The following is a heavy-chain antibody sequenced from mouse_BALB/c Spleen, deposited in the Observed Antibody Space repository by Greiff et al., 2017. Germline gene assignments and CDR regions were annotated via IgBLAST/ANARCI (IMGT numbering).Heavy chain of an antibody. Sequence: VQLKESGAELVRPGALVKLSCKASGFNIKDYYMHWVKQRPEQGLEWIGWIDPENGNTIYDPKFQGKASITADTSSNTAYLQLSSLTSEDTAVYYCARFITTVGYAMDYWGQGTSVTVSS. CDR3: ARFITTVGYAMDY. CDR1: GFNIKDYY. J-gene: IGHJ4*01. CDR2: IDPENGNT. D-gene: IGHD1-1*01. V-gene: IGHV14-1*02.